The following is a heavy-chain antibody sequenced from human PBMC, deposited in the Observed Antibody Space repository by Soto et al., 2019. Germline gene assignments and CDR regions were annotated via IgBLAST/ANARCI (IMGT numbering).Heavy chain of an antibody. J-gene: IGHJ4*02. CDR2: ISAYNGNT. CDR1: GYTFTSYG. CDR3: ARSRSGYITHFDY. Sequence: QVQLVQSGAEVKKPGASVKVSCKASGYTFTSYGISLVRQAPGQGLAWMGWISAYNGNTNYAQKLKGRATMTTDTTTSAAYMELRRLRSDDTAGYYCARSRSGYITHFDYWGQGTLVTVSS. V-gene: IGHV1-18*01. D-gene: IGHD3-22*01.